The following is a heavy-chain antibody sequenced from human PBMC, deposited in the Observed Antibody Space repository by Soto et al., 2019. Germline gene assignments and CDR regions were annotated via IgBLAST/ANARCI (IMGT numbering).Heavy chain of an antibody. V-gene: IGHV4-4*02. Sequence: SETLSLTCAVSGGSISSSNWWSWVRQPPGKGLEWIGEIYHSGSTNYNPSLESRVTISLDTSKNQFSLDLTSVTAADTAVYYCVRGRILRLRFGDFDSWGQGTLVTVSS. CDR3: VRGRILRLRFGDFDS. D-gene: IGHD5-12*01. CDR2: IYHSGST. J-gene: IGHJ4*02. CDR1: GGSISSSNW.